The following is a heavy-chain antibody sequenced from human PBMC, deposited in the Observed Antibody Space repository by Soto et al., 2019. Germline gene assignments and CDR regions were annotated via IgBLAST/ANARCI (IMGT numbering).Heavy chain of an antibody. J-gene: IGHJ4*02. CDR2: ISYDGSNK. V-gene: IGHV3-30*18. CDR3: AKENGYSSSWFEFDY. D-gene: IGHD6-13*01. CDR1: GFTFSSYG. Sequence: GGSLRLSCAASGFTFSSYGVHWVRQAPGKGLEWVAVISYDGSNKHYADSVKGRFTISRDNSKNTLDLQMNSLRAEDTAVYYCAKENGYSSSWFEFDYWGQGTLVTVSS.